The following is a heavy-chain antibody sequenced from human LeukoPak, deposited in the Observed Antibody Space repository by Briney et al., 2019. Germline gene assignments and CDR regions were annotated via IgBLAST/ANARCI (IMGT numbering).Heavy chain of an antibody. CDR1: GGSISSSNW. Sequence: SETLSLTCAVSGGSISSSNWWSWVRQPPGKGLEWIGEIYFSGSTNYNPSLKSRVTISVDKSKNQFSLKLNSVTAADTAVYYFARDSCSGGTGYHVYWGQGTLVTVS. J-gene: IGHJ4*02. CDR3: ARDSCSGGTGYHVY. CDR2: IYFSGST. V-gene: IGHV4-4*02. D-gene: IGHD2-15*01.